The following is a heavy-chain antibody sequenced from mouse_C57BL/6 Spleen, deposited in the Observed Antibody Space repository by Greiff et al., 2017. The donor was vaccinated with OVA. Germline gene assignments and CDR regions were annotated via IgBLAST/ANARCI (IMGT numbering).Heavy chain of an antibody. CDR2: IDPNSGGT. V-gene: IGHV1-72*01. J-gene: IGHJ2*01. CDR1: GYTFTSYW. Sequence: VKLMESGAELVKPGASVKLSCKASGYTFTSYWMHWVKQRPGRGLEWIGRIDPNSGGTKYNEKFKSKATLTVDKPSSTAYMQLSSLTSEDSAVYYCAKEGGYYYGSSHEYFDYWGQGTTLTVSS. D-gene: IGHD1-1*01. CDR3: AKEGGYYYGSSHEYFDY.